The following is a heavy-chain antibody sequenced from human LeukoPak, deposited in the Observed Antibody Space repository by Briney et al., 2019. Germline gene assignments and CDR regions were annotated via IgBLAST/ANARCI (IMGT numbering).Heavy chain of an antibody. Sequence: GGSLRLSCSASGFTFSSYSMNWVRQAPGKVLEWVSSISSSSSYIYYADSVKGRFTISRDNAKNSLYLQMNSLRAEDTAVYYCARDAVVVVAASGPGYYFDYWGQGTLVTVSS. V-gene: IGHV3-21*01. CDR2: ISSSSSYI. CDR3: ARDAVVVVAASGPGYYFDY. J-gene: IGHJ4*02. D-gene: IGHD2-15*01. CDR1: GFTFSSYS.